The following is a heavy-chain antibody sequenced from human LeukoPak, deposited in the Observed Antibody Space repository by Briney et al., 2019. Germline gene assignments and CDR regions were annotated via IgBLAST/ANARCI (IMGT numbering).Heavy chain of an antibody. J-gene: IGHJ4*02. CDR3: AKAWHSSSWYFDY. CDR1: GFTFSSYG. V-gene: IGHV3-30*18. Sequence: PGGSLRLSCAASGFTFSSYGMHWVRQAPGKGLEWVAVISYDGSNKYYADSVKGRFTISRDNSKNTLYLQMNSLRAEDTAVYYCAKAWHSSSWYFDYWGQGTLVTVSS. D-gene: IGHD6-13*01. CDR2: ISYDGSNK.